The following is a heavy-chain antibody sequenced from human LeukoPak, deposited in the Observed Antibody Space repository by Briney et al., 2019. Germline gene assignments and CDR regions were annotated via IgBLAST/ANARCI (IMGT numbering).Heavy chain of an antibody. CDR3: AKAGGRWLQFRSWFDP. Sequence: PGRSLRLSWAASGFTFNDYAMHWVRLAPGKGLEWVSGITWNSDNLDYADSVKGRFTISRDNAKNSLYLQMNSLRAEDTALYYCAKAGGRWLQFRSWFDPWGQGTLVTVSS. CDR2: ITWNSDNL. CDR1: GFTFNDYA. V-gene: IGHV3-9*01. D-gene: IGHD5-24*01. J-gene: IGHJ5*02.